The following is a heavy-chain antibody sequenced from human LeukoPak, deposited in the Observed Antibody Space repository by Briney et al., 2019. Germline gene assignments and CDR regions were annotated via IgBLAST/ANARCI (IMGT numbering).Heavy chain of an antibody. CDR3: ARLAHYDSSGDEPFDY. V-gene: IGHV4-34*01. Sequence: PSETLSLTCAVYGGSFSGYYWSWIRQPPGKGLEWIGEINHSGSTNYNPSLKSRVTISVDTSKNQFSLKLSSVTAADTAVYYCARLAHYDSSGDEPFDYWGQGTLVTVSS. CDR2: INHSGST. CDR1: GGSFSGYY. D-gene: IGHD3-22*01. J-gene: IGHJ4*02.